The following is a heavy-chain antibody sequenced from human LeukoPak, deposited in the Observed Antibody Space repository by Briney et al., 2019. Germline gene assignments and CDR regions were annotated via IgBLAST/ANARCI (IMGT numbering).Heavy chain of an antibody. CDR1: EFTVNNNY. J-gene: IGHJ4*02. V-gene: IGHV3-53*01. CDR3: ATLRLSDHFDY. Sequence: GGSLRLSCAASEFTVNNNYMSWVRQAPGKGLEWVSTIYSAGSTNYADSVKGRFTISRDNSKNTMYLQMNSLRAEDTAVYYCATLRLSDHFDYWGQGTLVTVSS. D-gene: IGHD2-15*01. CDR2: IYSAGST.